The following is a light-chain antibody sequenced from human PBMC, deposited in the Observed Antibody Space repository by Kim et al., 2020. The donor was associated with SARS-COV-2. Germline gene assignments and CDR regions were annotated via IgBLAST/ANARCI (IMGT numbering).Light chain of an antibody. CDR1: QYISNS. J-gene: IGKJ4*01. V-gene: IGKV1-33*01. Sequence: ASGGDRVTITCQASQYISNSLNWFQHKPGNAPKLLIYDASNLETGVPSRFSGSGSGTDFTFTISSLQPEDIATYYCQQYDDLLLTFGGGTKVDIK. CDR2: DAS. CDR3: QQYDDLLLT.